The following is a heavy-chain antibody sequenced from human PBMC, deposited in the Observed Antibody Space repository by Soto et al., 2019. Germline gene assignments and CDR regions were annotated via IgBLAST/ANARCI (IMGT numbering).Heavy chain of an antibody. J-gene: IGHJ4*02. V-gene: IGHV3-74*01. CDR2: IDHDGPT. CDR3: VRDSHGDY. CDR1: GFTFSNYW. Sequence: EVQLVESGGGLVQPGGSLRLSCAGSGFTFSNYWMHWVRQAPGKGLEWVSRIDHDGPTDYAESVRGRFTISRDNAENTLYLQMNSLRPEDTAVSYCVRDSHGDYWGQGTLVTVSS.